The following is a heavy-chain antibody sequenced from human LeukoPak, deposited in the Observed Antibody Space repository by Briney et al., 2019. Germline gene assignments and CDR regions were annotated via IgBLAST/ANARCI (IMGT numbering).Heavy chain of an antibody. D-gene: IGHD3-3*01. CDR3: ARDLHYDFWSGDNPFDY. CDR1: GFTFSSYW. CDR2: IKQDGSEK. Sequence: PGGSLRLSCAASGFTFSSYWMSWVRQAPGKGLEWVANIKQDGSEKYYVDSVKGRFTISRDNAKNSLYLQMNSLRAEDTAVYYCARDLHYDFWSGDNPFDYWGQGTLVTVSS. V-gene: IGHV3-7*01. J-gene: IGHJ4*02.